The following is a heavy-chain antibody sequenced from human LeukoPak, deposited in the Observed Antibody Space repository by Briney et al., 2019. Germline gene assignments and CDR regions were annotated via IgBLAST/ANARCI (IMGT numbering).Heavy chain of an antibody. J-gene: IGHJ4*02. Sequence: GGSLRLSCAASGFTFSSNYMSWVRQAPGKGLEWVSIIYSGGYTFYSDSVKGRFTISRDNSKNTLYLQMNSLRAEDTAVYYCARAAAGTFFDYWGQGTLVTVSS. V-gene: IGHV3-53*01. CDR2: IYSGGYT. CDR3: ARAAAGTFFDY. CDR1: GFTFSSNY. D-gene: IGHD6-13*01.